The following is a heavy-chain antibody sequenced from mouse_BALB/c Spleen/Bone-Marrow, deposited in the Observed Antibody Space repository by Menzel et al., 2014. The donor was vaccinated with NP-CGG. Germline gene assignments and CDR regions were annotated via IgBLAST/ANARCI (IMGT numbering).Heavy chain of an antibody. V-gene: IGHV14-3*02. D-gene: IGHD1-2*01. Sequence: EVQRVESGAELVKPGASVKLSCTASGFNIKDTYMHWVKQRPEQGLEWIGRIDPANGNTKYDPKFQGKATIITDTSSNTAYLQVSGLTSEDTAVYYCASATTATYYAMDYWGQGTSVTVSS. CDR3: ASATTATYYAMDY. CDR2: IDPANGNT. CDR1: GFNIKDTY. J-gene: IGHJ4*01.